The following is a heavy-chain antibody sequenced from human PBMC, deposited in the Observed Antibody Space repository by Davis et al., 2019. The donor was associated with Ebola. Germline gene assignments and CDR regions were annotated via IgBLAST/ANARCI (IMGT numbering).Heavy chain of an antibody. CDR3: ASAGFGSTWFDC. D-gene: IGHD6-13*01. Sequence: PGGSLRLSCAASGFTFRSYDMHWVRHATGKGLEWVSAIGAAGYTYYPVSVKCRFTISRENAKHSLYLQMNSLRAEDTAVYYCASAGFGSTWFDCWGQGILVTVSS. J-gene: IGHJ5*01. CDR1: GFTFRSYD. CDR2: IGAAGYT. V-gene: IGHV3-13*01.